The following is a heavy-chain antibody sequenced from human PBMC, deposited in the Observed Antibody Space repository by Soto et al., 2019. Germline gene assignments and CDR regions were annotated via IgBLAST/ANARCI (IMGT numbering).Heavy chain of an antibody. CDR2: INPNSGGT. J-gene: IGHJ6*02. D-gene: IGHD1-26*01. Sequence: GXSVKVSCKASRYSFXGYYMHWVRQAPGQGLEWMGWINPNSGGTNYAQKFQGWVTMTRDTSISTAYMELSRLRSDDTAVYYCARRHPYLDYGMDVWGQGTTVTVSS. V-gene: IGHV1-2*04. CDR3: ARRHPYLDYGMDV. CDR1: RYSFXGYY.